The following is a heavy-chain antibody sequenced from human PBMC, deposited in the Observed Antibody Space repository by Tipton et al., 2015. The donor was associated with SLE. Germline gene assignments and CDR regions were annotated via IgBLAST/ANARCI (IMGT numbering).Heavy chain of an antibody. V-gene: IGHV3-33*01. D-gene: IGHD6-19*01. J-gene: IGHJ3*02. CDR1: GFTFSSYG. CDR2: IWYDGSNK. CDR3: ASDGEQWLVRGAFDI. Sequence: SLRLSCAASGFTFSSYGMHWVRQAPGKGLEWVAVIWYDGSNKYYADSVKGRFTISRDNSKNTLYLQMNSLRAEDTAVYYCASDGEQWLVRGAFDIWGQGTMVNVSS.